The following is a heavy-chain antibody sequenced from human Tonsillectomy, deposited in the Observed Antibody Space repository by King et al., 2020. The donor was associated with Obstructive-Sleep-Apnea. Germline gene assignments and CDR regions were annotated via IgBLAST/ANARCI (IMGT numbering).Heavy chain of an antibody. J-gene: IGHJ4*02. V-gene: IGHV4-59*08. D-gene: IGHD4-17*01. CDR3: ARHRGVGDHGGYGDYFDH. CDR2: MYYSGNT. CDR1: GASISNYY. Sequence: QLQESGPGLVKPSETLSLTCTVSGASISNYYWSWIRQAPGKGLEWIGYMYYSGNTNYSPALKGRVTISVDTSKIQFSLSLSSVTAADTAVYDCARHRGVGDHGGYGDYFDHWGQGTLVTVSS.